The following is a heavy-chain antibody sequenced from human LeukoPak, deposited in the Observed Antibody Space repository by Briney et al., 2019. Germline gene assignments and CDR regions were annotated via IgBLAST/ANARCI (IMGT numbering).Heavy chain of an antibody. CDR3: ARALRFPGYYYYYMDV. Sequence: SETLSLTCTVSAGSISSYYWGWIRQPPGKGLEWIGSIYYSGSTYYNPSLKSRVTISVDTSKNQFSLKLSSVTAADTAVNYCARALRFPGYYYYYMDVWGKGTTVTVSS. V-gene: IGHV4-39*01. CDR1: AGSISSYY. D-gene: IGHD3-3*01. CDR2: IYYSGST. J-gene: IGHJ6*03.